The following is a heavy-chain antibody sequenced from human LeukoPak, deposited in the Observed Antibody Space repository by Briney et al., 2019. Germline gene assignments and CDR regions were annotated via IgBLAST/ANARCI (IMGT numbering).Heavy chain of an antibody. J-gene: IGHJ6*03. CDR2: IRYDGSNK. CDR3: AKGALYYYYMDV. V-gene: IGHV3-30*02. CDR1: GFTFSSYG. Sequence: GGSLRLSCAASGFTFSSYGMHWVSRAPGKGLEWVAFIRYDGSNKYYADSVKGRFTISRDNSKNTLYLQMNSLRAEDTAVYYCAKGALYYYYMDVWGKGTTVTISS.